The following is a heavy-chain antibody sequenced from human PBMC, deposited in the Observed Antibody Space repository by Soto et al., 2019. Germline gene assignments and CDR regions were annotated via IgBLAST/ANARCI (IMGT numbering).Heavy chain of an antibody. J-gene: IGHJ5*02. CDR1: GYSFTSYW. CDR2: IYPGHSDT. D-gene: IGHD2-15*01. Sequence: PGESLKISCKGSGYSFTSYWIGWVRQMPGKGLEWMGIIYPGHSDTRYSPSFQGQVTISADKSISTAYLQWSSLKASDTAMYYCARRYCSGGSCYSMYNWFDPWGQGTLVTVPS. V-gene: IGHV5-51*01. CDR3: ARRYCSGGSCYSMYNWFDP.